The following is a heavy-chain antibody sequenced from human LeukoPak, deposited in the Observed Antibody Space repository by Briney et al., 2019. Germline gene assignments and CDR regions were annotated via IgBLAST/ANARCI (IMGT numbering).Heavy chain of an antibody. Sequence: GGSLRLSCAASGFTFSSYDMHWVRQATGKGLEWVSAIGTTGDTYFPGSVKGRFTISRENAKNSLYLQMNSLRAGDTAVYYCARGSPRPNCSSTSCYTLDYYYGMDVWGQGTTVTVSS. CDR2: IGTTGDT. CDR1: GFTFSSYD. J-gene: IGHJ6*02. CDR3: ARGSPRPNCSSTSCYTLDYYYGMDV. V-gene: IGHV3-13*01. D-gene: IGHD2-2*02.